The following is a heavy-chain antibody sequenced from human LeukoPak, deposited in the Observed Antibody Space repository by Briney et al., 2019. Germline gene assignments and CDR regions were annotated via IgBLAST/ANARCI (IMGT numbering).Heavy chain of an antibody. CDR3: ARGPNILTGYSWQYGMDV. J-gene: IGHJ6*04. CDR1: GGSISSSNW. Sequence: SETLSLTCAVSGGSISSSNWWSWVRQPPGKGLEWIGEIYHSGSTNYNPSLKSRVTISVDKSKNQFSLKLSSVTAADTAVYYCARGPNILTGYSWQYGMDVWGKGTTVTVPS. V-gene: IGHV4-4*02. D-gene: IGHD3-9*01. CDR2: IYHSGST.